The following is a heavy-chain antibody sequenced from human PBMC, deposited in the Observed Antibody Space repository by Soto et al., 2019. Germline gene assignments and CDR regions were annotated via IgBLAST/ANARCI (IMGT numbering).Heavy chain of an antibody. CDR1: GGSISSGGYS. J-gene: IGHJ4*02. V-gene: IGHV4-30-2*01. CDR3: ASFNLGYCSGGTCYY. Sequence: SETLSLTCAVSGGSISSGGYSWSWIRQPPGKGLEWIGYIYHSGSTYYNPSLKSRVTISVDRSKNQFSLKLNSVTAADTAVYYCASFNLGYCSGGTCYYWGQGTLVTVSS. D-gene: IGHD2-15*01. CDR2: IYHSGST.